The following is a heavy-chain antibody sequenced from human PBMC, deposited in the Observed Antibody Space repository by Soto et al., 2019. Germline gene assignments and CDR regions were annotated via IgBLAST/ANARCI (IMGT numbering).Heavy chain of an antibody. CDR1: GGSISSGGYS. J-gene: IGHJ5*02. CDR3: ARAGLVGPTAGTWFDP. CDR2: IYHSGST. D-gene: IGHD1-26*01. Sequence: SETLSLTCAVSGGSISSGGYSWSWIRQPPGKGLEWIGYIYHSGSTYYNPSLKSRVTISVDRSKNQSSLKLSSVTAADTAVYYCARAGLVGPTAGTWFDPWGQGTLVTVSS. V-gene: IGHV4-30-2*01.